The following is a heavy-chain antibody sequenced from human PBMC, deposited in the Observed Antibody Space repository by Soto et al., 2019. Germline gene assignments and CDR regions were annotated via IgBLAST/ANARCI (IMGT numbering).Heavy chain of an antibody. CDR3: VRLVGNSWLDH. V-gene: IGHV4-59*12. Sequence: SETLTLTSTVAGGSIISYYWSWIRQPPGKGLEWIGYIYYSGSTNYNPSLKSRVTISVDTSKNQFSLQLNSVTPEDTAVYYCVRLVGNSWLDHWGQGTLVTVSS. D-gene: IGHD3-9*01. J-gene: IGHJ4*02. CDR2: IYYSGST. CDR1: GGSIISYY.